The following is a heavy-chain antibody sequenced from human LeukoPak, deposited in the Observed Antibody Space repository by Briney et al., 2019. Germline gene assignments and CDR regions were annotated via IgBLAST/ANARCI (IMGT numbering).Heavy chain of an antibody. CDR1: GFSFSYAW. V-gene: IGHV3-21*01. D-gene: IGHD4-11*01. CDR3: ARGDSNFDY. J-gene: IGHJ4*02. Sequence: PGGSLRLSCAASGFSFSYAWMNWVRQAPGKGLEWVSPISRSSSYIYYADSVKGRFTISRDNAKNSLYLQMNSLRAEDTAVYYCARGDSNFDYWGQGALVTVSS. CDR2: ISRSSSYI.